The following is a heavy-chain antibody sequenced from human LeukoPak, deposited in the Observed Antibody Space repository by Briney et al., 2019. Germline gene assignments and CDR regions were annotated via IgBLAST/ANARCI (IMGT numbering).Heavy chain of an antibody. J-gene: IGHJ4*02. V-gene: IGHV1-69*04. D-gene: IGHD2-8*01. Sequence: SVKVSCKALGDSFSSYALSWVRQAPGQGLEEMASIIPILGIANYAQKIHGRVTITADKTPNTAYMEQSSLRSENTPVYYCASLRCTLDFWGQGTLVTVSS. CDR2: IIPILGIA. CDR1: GDSFSSYA. CDR3: ASLRCTLDF.